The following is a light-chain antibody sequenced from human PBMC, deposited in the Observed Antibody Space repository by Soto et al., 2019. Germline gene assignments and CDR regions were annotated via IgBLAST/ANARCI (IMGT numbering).Light chain of an antibody. CDR3: QQSYNTPLT. CDR2: TAS. V-gene: IGKV1-39*01. Sequence: DIQMTQSPSSLSASVGDIVTITCRASQSISRYLNWYQQKPGKAPKLLIYTASSLQSGVPSRFSGSGSGTDFTLTVSSLQPEDFATYYCQQSYNTPLTFGGGTKVDIK. CDR1: QSISRY. J-gene: IGKJ4*01.